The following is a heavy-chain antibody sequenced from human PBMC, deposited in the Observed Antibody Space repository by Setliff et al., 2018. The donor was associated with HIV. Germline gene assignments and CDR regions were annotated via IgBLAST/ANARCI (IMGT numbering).Heavy chain of an antibody. CDR1: GGSISNSDFY. CDR3: ARPYDSLYG. Sequence: LSLTCTVSGGSISNSDFYWGWIRQSPGKGLEWIGSIYYRGATYYNPTLQSRVTISADTSKNQFYLKLTSVTAADTAIGYCARPYDSLYGWGQGVLVTVSS. CDR2: IYYRGAT. D-gene: IGHD3-22*01. J-gene: IGHJ4*02. V-gene: IGHV4-39*01.